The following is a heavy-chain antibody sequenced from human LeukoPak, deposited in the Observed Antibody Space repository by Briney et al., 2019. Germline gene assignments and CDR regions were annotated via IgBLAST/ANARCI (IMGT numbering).Heavy chain of an antibody. J-gene: IGHJ4*02. CDR3: AREGWNYYDSSGRLFDY. CDR1: GYSISSGYY. D-gene: IGHD3-22*01. CDR2: ISDSGST. Sequence: SETLSLTCTVSGYSISSGYYWGWLRQSPGKGLEWIGSISDSGSTFSNPSLKGRVSISVDTSKKQFSLKLSSVTAADTAVYYCAREGWNYYDSSGRLFDYWGQGTLVTVSS. V-gene: IGHV4-38-2*02.